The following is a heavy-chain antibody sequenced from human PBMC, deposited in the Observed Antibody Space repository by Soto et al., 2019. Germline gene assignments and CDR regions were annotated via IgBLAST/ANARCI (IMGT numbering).Heavy chain of an antibody. CDR3: ARHKIVVVPATFDY. J-gene: IGHJ4*02. CDR1: GGSISSSSYY. Sequence: PSETLSLTCTVSGGSISSSSYYWGWIRQPPGKGLEWIGSIYYSGSTYYNPSLKSRVTISVDTSKNQFSLKLSSVTAADTAVYYCARHKIVVVPATFDYWGQGTLVTVSS. V-gene: IGHV4-39*01. CDR2: IYYSGST. D-gene: IGHD2-2*01.